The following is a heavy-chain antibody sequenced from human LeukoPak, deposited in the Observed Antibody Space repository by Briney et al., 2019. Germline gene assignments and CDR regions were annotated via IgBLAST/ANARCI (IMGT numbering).Heavy chain of an antibody. CDR3: ASLKGLLDYFDY. Sequence: GGSLRLSCVASGFIVSNNYMSWVRQAPGKGLEWVSVLYNAGSTYYADSVKGRFTISRDNSKNTLYLQMYSLRAEDTAVYYCASLKGLLDYFDYWGQGILVTVSS. V-gene: IGHV3-53*01. D-gene: IGHD5-18*01. J-gene: IGHJ4*02. CDR1: GFIVSNNY. CDR2: LYNAGST.